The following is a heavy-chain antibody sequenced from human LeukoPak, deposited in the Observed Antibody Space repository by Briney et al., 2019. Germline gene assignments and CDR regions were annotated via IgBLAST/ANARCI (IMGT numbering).Heavy chain of an antibody. CDR3: ARDLSGWEFDP. D-gene: IGHD6-19*01. V-gene: IGHV7-4-1*02. CDR2: INTNTGNP. CDR1: GYTFTTYP. J-gene: IGHJ5*02. Sequence: ASVKVSCKASGYTFTTYPINWVRRAPGQGLEWMGWINTNTGNPTYAQGFTGRFVFSLDTSVSTAYLQISSLKAEDTPVYYCARDLSGWEFDPWGQGTLVTVSS.